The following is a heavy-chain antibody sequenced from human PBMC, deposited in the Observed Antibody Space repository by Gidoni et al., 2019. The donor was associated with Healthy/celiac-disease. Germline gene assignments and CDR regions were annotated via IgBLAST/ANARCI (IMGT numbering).Heavy chain of an antibody. J-gene: IGHJ4*02. Sequence: QVQLQESGPGLLKPSETLSLTCTVSGYSISSGYYWGWNRQPPGKGLEWIGRIYHSGITYYNPSRKSRVTISVDTSKNQFSLKLSSVTAADTAVYYCARVAYGDYGAGGNDYWGQGTLVTVSS. D-gene: IGHD4-17*01. CDR2: IYHSGIT. CDR1: GYSISSGYY. CDR3: ARVAYGDYGAGGNDY. V-gene: IGHV4-38-2*02.